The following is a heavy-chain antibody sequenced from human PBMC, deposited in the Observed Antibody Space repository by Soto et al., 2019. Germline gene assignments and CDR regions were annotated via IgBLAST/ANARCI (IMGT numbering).Heavy chain of an antibody. CDR2: IYYSGST. V-gene: IGHV4-59*08. Sequence: SETLSLTCTVSGGSISSYYWSWIRQPPGKGLEWIGYIYYSGSTNYNPSLKSRVTISVDTSKNQFSLKLSSVTAADTAVYYCARTETTGWFDPWGQGTLVTVSS. D-gene: IGHD2-8*02. CDR1: GGSISSYY. J-gene: IGHJ5*02. CDR3: ARTETTGWFDP.